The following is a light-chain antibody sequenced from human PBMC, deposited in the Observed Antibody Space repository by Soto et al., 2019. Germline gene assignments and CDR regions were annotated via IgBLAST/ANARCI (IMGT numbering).Light chain of an antibody. CDR3: QQYHSWPA. CDR2: GAA. CDR1: QSVFSS. Sequence: EIVMTQSPATLSLSPVERVALSCRASQSVFSSLAWYQQKPGQAPRLLIYGAATRATGIPARFSGSGSGTEFTLTISSLQSEDFAVYYCQQYHSWPAFGRGTKVDIK. J-gene: IGKJ1*01. V-gene: IGKV3-15*01.